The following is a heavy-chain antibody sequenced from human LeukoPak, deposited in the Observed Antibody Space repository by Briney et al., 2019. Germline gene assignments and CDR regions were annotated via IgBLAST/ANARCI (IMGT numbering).Heavy chain of an antibody. CDR2: ISTSSRYI. CDR1: GFTLSNYD. V-gene: IGHV3-21*01. D-gene: IGHD2-2*01. CDR3: ARADCSSSTCYLRRSWFDP. Sequence: GGSLRLSCAASGFTLSNYDMNWVRQAPGKGLEWVSAISTSSRYIYYKDSVRGRFTISRDDAKNSLYLEMNSLRAEDTAVYYCARADCSSSTCYLRRSWFDPWGQGTLVTVSS. J-gene: IGHJ5*02.